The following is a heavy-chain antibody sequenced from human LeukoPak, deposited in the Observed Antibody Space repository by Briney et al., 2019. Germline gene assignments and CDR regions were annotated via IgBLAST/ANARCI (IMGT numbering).Heavy chain of an antibody. CDR1: GGSISSNNYY. CDR2: IYYSGST. V-gene: IGHV4-39*07. CDR3: VREYFYDRSGYYRYYFDY. Sequence: SETLSLTCTVSGGSISSNNYYWGWIRQPPGKGLEWIGSIYYSGSTYYSPSLKSRVTISLDTSKNQFSLNLSSVTAADTAVYYCVREYFYDRSGYYRYYFDYWGQGILVTVSS. D-gene: IGHD3-22*01. J-gene: IGHJ4*02.